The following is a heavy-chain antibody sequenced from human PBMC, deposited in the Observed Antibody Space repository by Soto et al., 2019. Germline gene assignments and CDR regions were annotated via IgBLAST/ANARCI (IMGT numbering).Heavy chain of an antibody. CDR3: ARDTPYCVGVCHDAFDI. D-gene: IGHD2-21*02. CDR1: GYTFNSYA. CDR2: IRPSGGST. J-gene: IGHJ3*02. Sequence: ASVKVSCKASGYTFNSYAMHWARQAPGQGLEWMGIIRPSGGSTTYAQKFQGRVTMTRDTSTSTVYMELSSLRSEDTAVYYCARDTPYCVGVCHDAFDILGQGTMDPVSS. V-gene: IGHV1-46*02.